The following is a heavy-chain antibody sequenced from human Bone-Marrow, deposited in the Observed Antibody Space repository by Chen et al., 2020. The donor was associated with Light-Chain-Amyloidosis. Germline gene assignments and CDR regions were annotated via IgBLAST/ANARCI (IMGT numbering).Heavy chain of an antibody. CDR3: ARSPAGYYGLGSYYYFDF. CDR2: IFYSGST. V-gene: IGHV4-59*01. CDR1: GGSIINYF. D-gene: IGHD3-10*01. Sequence: QVHLQESGPGLVKPSETLSLTCSVSGGSIINYFWSWMRQPPGKGLEWIGCIFYSGSTNYNSSLKSRVTISVDTSKNQLSLKLNSVTAADTAVYYCARSPAGYYGLGSYYYFDFWGQGTLVTVSS. J-gene: IGHJ4*02.